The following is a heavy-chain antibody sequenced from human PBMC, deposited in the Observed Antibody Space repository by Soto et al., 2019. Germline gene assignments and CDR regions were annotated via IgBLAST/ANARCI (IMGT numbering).Heavy chain of an antibody. J-gene: IGHJ5*02. Sequence: GGSLRLSCAASGFTFSSYAMSWVRQAPGKGLEWVSAISGSGGSTYYADSVKGRFTISRDNSKNTLYLQMNSLRAEDTAVHYCAKALNDIVATIWFDPWGQGTLVTVS. D-gene: IGHD5-12*01. CDR3: AKALNDIVATIWFDP. V-gene: IGHV3-23*01. CDR1: GFTFSSYA. CDR2: ISGSGGST.